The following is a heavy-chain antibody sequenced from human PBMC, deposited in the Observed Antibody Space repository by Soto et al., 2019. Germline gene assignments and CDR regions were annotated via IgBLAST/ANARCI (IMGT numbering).Heavy chain of an antibody. J-gene: IGHJ4*02. D-gene: IGHD3-10*01. CDR2: IYSGGYT. CDR3: AAQPGGGGY. CDR1: GFTVSNNY. Sequence: EVQLVESGGGLIQPGGSLRLSCAVSGFTVSNNYMSWVRQAPGKGLEGVSVIYSGGYTAYGDSVKGRFTISRDNSKNTLYLKMNSRRAAATVLFSCAAQPGGGGYWGQGTLVTVSS. V-gene: IGHV3-53*01.